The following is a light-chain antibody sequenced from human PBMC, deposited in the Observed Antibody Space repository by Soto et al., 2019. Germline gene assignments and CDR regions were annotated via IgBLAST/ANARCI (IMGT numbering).Light chain of an antibody. J-gene: IGLJ2*01. CDR3: NSCTNTGARV. Sequence: QSALTQPASVSGSPGQSITISCTGTSSDIGANNFVSWYQQHPGKAPKVLIYGVTNRPSGISNRFSGSKSGNTASLTISGLRAEDEADYYCNSCTNTGARVFGGGTKLTVL. CDR1: SSDIGANNF. CDR2: GVT. V-gene: IGLV2-14*01.